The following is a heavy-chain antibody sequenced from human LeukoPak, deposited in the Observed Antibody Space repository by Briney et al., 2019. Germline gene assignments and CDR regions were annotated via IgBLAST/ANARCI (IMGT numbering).Heavy chain of an antibody. V-gene: IGHV3-20*04. J-gene: IGHJ5*01. D-gene: IGHD2-8*01. CDR3: ARAVLATKSEHWFDS. CDR1: GFTFDDYG. Sequence: GGSLRLSCAASGFTFDDYGMSWVRQAPGKGLEWVSGINWNGGSTGYADSVKGRFTISRDNAKNSLYLQMNSLRAEDTALYYCARAVLATKSEHWFDSWGQGTLVTVSS. CDR2: INWNGGST.